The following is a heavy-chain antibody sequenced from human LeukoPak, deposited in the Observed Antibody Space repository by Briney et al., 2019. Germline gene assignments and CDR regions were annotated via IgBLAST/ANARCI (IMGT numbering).Heavy chain of an antibody. CDR2: INPSGGST. D-gene: IGHD5-18*01. V-gene: IGHV1-46*01. CDR3: ARDLWLKGWFDP. Sequence: GASVKVPCKASGYTFTSYYMHWLRQAPGQGLEWMGIINPSGGSTTYAQKLQGRVTMTRDTSTSTFYMELSSLRSEDTAVYYCARDLWLKGWFDPWGQGTLVTVSS. J-gene: IGHJ5*02. CDR1: GYTFTSYY.